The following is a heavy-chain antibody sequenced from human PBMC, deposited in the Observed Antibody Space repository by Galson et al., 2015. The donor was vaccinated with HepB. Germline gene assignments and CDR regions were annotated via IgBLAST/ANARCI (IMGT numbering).Heavy chain of an antibody. CDR2: ISGSGDIT. J-gene: IGHJ6*03. Sequence: SLRLSCAASGFSFSSHAMSWVCQAPGKGLEWVSVISGSGDITYYADSVKGRFTISRDNSKNTLYLQMNSLRAEDTAVYYCAKDRAVTRIGFHYYYMDVWGKGTTVTVSS. CDR3: AKDRAVTRIGFHYYYMDV. V-gene: IGHV3-23*01. CDR1: GFSFSSHA. D-gene: IGHD3-10*01.